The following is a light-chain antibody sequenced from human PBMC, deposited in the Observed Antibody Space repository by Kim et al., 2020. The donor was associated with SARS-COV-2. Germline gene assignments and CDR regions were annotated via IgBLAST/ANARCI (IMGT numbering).Light chain of an antibody. CDR3: SSYTSGSTLYV. J-gene: IGLJ1*01. V-gene: IGLV2-14*03. CDR1: SSDVGGYNY. CDR2: DVN. Sequence: QSALTQPASVSGSPGQSITISCTGTSSDVGGYNYVSWYQHHPGKAPKLMIYDVNKRPSGVSYRFSGSKSGNTASLTISGLQAEDEADYYCSSYTSGSTLYVFGTGTKVTVL.